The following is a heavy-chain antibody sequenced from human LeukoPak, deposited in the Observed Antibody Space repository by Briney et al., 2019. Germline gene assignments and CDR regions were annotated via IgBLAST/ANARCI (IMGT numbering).Heavy chain of an antibody. J-gene: IGHJ6*02. CDR2: INHSGST. Sequence: SETLSLTCAVYGGSFSGYYWSWIRQPPGKGLEWIGEINHSGSTNYNPSLKSRVTISVDTSKNQFSLKPSSVTAADTAVYYCARGQLRFLEWLLRNYYYYGMDVWGQGTTVTVSS. CDR1: GGSFSGYY. D-gene: IGHD3-3*01. V-gene: IGHV4-34*01. CDR3: ARGQLRFLEWLLRNYYYYGMDV.